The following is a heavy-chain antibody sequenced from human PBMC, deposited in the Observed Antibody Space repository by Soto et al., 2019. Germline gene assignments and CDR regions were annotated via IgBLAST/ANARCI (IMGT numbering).Heavy chain of an antibody. CDR1: GGSFSGYY. J-gene: IGHJ6*02. CDR3: ARGGLLWFGAYYYGMDV. D-gene: IGHD3-10*01. V-gene: IGHV4-34*01. Sequence: PSETLSLTCAVYGGSFSGYYWSWIRQPPGKGLEWIGEINHSGSTNYNPSLKSRVTVSVDTSKNQFSLKLSSVTAADTAVYYCARGGLLWFGAYYYGMDVWGQGTTVTVS. CDR2: INHSGST.